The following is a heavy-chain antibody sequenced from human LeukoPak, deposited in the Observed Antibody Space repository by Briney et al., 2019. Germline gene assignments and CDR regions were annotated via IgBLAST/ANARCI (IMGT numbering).Heavy chain of an antibody. J-gene: IGHJ4*02. Sequence: PGGSLRLSCAASGFTFNNAWMSWVRQAPGKGLEWVGRIKSKTNGGTTDYAAPVKGRFTISRDDSKNTLYLQMNSLKTEDTAVYYCTTCLLAYSFDYWGQGTLGTASS. D-gene: IGHD5-12*01. CDR1: GFTFNNAW. CDR3: TTCLLAYSFDY. CDR2: IKSKTNGGTT. V-gene: IGHV3-15*01.